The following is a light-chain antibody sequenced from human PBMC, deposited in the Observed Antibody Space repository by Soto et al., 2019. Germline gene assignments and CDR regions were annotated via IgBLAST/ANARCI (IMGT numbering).Light chain of an antibody. J-gene: IGLJ1*01. CDR1: ASDIGGYTF. CDR3: SAHGGTNPYV. V-gene: IGLV2-8*01. CDR2: DVN. Sequence: QSALTQPPSASGSPGQSVAISCTGTASDIGGYTFVSWYQQHPGKAPKLLIYDVNNRPSGVPYRFSGSKSGNTASLTVSGRQAEDEADYCCSAHGGTNPYVFGTGTKVTVL.